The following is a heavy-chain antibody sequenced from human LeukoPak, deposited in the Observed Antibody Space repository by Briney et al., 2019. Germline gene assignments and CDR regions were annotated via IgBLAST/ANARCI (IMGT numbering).Heavy chain of an antibody. Sequence: ASVKVSCKASGYTFTGYYMHWVRQAPGQGLEWMGWINPNSGGTNYAQKFQGRVTMTRDTSISTAYMELSRLRSDDTAVYYCARRAKYDYVRAYWGQGTLVTVSS. V-gene: IGHV1-2*02. CDR1: GYTFTGYY. CDR3: ARRAKYDYVRAY. D-gene: IGHD3-16*01. CDR2: INPNSGGT. J-gene: IGHJ4*02.